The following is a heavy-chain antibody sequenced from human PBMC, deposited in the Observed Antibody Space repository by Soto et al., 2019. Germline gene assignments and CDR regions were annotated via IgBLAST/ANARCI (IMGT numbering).Heavy chain of an antibody. D-gene: IGHD3-3*01. CDR1: GFTFSNAC. J-gene: IGHJ4*02. CDR3: TTDIAHPDYDFGSGYSVYFDY. CDR2: IKSKTDGGTT. V-gene: IGHV3-15*01. Sequence: LRLSCAASGFTFSNACMSWVRQAPGKGLEWVGRIKSKTDGGTTDYAAPVKGRFTISRDDSKNTLYLQMNSLKTEDTAVYYCTTDIAHPDYDFGSGYSVYFDYWGQGTLVTVSS.